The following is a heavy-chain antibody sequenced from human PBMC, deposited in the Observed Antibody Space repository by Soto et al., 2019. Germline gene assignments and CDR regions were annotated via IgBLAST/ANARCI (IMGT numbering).Heavy chain of an antibody. J-gene: IGHJ5*02. CDR3: ARATLLTGDNWFDP. CDR2: IYYSGST. D-gene: IGHD7-27*01. CDR1: GGSISSYY. V-gene: IGHV4-59*01. Sequence: SETLSLTCTVSGGSISSYYWSWIRQPPGEGLEWIGYIYYSGSTNYNPSLKSRVTISVDTSKNQFSLKLSSVTAADTAVYYCARATLLTGDNWFDPWGQGTLVTVSS.